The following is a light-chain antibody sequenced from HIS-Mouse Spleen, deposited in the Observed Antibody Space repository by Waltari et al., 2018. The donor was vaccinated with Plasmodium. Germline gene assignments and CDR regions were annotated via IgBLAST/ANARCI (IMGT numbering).Light chain of an antibody. CDR3: YSTDSSGNHRV. CDR2: EDS. Sequence: SYELTQPPSVSVSPGQTARLTCSGDALPKKYASWYQQKSGQAPGLVIYEDSKRPSGIPERFAGSSSGTMATLTISGAQVEDEADYYCYSTDSSGNHRVFGGGTKLTVL. J-gene: IGLJ3*02. V-gene: IGLV3-10*01. CDR1: ALPKKY.